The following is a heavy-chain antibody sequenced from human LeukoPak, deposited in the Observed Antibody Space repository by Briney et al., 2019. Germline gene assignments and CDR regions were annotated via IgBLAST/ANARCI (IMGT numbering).Heavy chain of an antibody. D-gene: IGHD3-16*01. J-gene: IGHJ4*02. V-gene: IGHV3-11*04. CDR1: GFIFSDYS. Sequence: GGSLRLSCAASGFIFSDYSMNWVRQAPGKGLGWISYIRYGGSSIYYADSVKGRFTISSDDAQNSLNLQMNSLRAEDTAMYYCVRDHNWAFDFWGQGTLVTVSS. CDR3: VRDHNWAFDF. CDR2: IRYGGSSI.